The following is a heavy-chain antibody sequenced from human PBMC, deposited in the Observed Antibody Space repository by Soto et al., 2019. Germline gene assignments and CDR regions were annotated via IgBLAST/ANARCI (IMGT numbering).Heavy chain of an antibody. J-gene: IGHJ4*02. CDR1: GYTFTSAG. D-gene: IGHD3-10*01. V-gene: IGHV1-18*01. CDR2: ISAYNGNT. CDR3: ARDLDGSGSYYTDY. Sequence: QVQLVQSGAEVKNPGTSVKVSCKTSGYTFTSAGISWVRQAPGQGLEWMGWISAYNGNTKYAQKVQGRVTMTTDTSTSTADMGLRSLTSDDTAVYYCARDLDGSGSYYTDYWGQGTLVTVAA.